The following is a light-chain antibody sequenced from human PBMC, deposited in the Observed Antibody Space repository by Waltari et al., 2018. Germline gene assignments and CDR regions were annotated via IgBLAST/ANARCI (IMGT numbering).Light chain of an antibody. V-gene: IGLV2-23*01. Sequence: QSALTQPASVSGSPGQSITISCTGTTSDVGSYNLVSWFQQPAGKAPKLIIFGDRKRPSGSANRFSGSKSGRTASLTISGLQAEGEADYYCSSYAGYNIWVFGGGTKLTVL. CDR2: GDR. CDR1: TSDVGSYNL. J-gene: IGLJ3*02. CDR3: SSYAGYNIWV.